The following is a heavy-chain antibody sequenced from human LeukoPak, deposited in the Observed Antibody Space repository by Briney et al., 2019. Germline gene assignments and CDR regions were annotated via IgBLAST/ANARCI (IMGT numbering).Heavy chain of an antibody. CDR1: GGSISSYY. D-gene: IGHD3-10*01. CDR2: IYYSGST. Sequence: SETLSLTCSVSGGSISSYYWSWIRQPPGKGLEWIGYIYYSGSTNYNPSLKSRVTISVDTSKNQFSLKLSSVTAADTAVYYCARDTLWFGGRNWFDPWGQGTLVTVSS. V-gene: IGHV4-59*12. CDR3: ARDTLWFGGRNWFDP. J-gene: IGHJ5*02.